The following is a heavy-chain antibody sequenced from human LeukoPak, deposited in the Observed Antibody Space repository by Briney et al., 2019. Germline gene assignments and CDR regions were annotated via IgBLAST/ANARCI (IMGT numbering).Heavy chain of an antibody. CDR1: GFTFSGSA. Sequence: GGSLRLSCAASGFTFSGSAMHWVRQAPGKGLEWVAVISYDGSNKYYADSVKGRFTISRDNSKNTLYLQMNSLRAEDTAVYYCARERVHYCSSTSCYVERTSYYMDVWGKGTTVTVSS. CDR3: ARERVHYCSSTSCYVERTSYYMDV. V-gene: IGHV3-30*04. D-gene: IGHD2-2*01. J-gene: IGHJ6*03. CDR2: ISYDGSNK.